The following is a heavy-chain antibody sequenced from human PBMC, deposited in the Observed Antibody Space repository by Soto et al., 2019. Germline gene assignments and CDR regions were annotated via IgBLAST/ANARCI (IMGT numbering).Heavy chain of an antibody. V-gene: IGHV1-69*13. CDR2: IIPIFGTA. CDR3: ARVYGSGSYYSYYFDY. J-gene: IGHJ4*02. D-gene: IGHD3-10*01. Sequence: SVKVSCKASGGTFSSYAISWVRQAPGQGLEWMGGIIPIFGTANYAQKFQGRVTITADESTSTAYMELSSLRSEDTAVYYCARVYGSGSYYSYYFDYWGQGTLVTVSS. CDR1: GGTFSSYA.